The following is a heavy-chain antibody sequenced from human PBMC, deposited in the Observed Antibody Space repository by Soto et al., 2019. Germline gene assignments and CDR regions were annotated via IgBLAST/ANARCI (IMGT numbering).Heavy chain of an antibody. CDR1: GGSIRSYY. D-gene: IGHD1-26*01. CDR2: VYYSGST. CDR3: ARRYGGNFDY. J-gene: IGHJ4*02. V-gene: IGHV4-59*01. Sequence: PSETLSLTCTVSGGSIRSYYWSWIRQPPGKGLEWIGYVYYSGSTKYNPSLKSRVTISVDTSKNQFSLKLSSVTAADTAVYYCARRYGGNFDYWGQGTLVTVSS.